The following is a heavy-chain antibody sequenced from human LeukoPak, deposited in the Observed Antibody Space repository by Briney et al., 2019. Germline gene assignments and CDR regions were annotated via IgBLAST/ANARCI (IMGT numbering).Heavy chain of an antibody. D-gene: IGHD1-1*01. V-gene: IGHV5-51*01. CDR2: IYPGDSDT. CDR3: ARCGVRNWFDP. J-gene: IGHJ5*02. Sequence: GESLKISCNGSGYSFNTYWIAWVRQMPGKGLEWMGVIYPGDSDTRYSPSFQGQVTISADKSISTAYLQWSSLKASDTAMYYCARCGVRNWFDPWGQGTLVTVSS. CDR1: GYSFNTYW.